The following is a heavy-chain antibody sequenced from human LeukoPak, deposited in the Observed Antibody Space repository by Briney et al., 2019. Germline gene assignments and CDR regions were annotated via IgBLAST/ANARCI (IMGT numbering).Heavy chain of an antibody. Sequence: GGSLRLSCAASGFTFSSYGMHWVRQAPGKGLEGVAVIWYDGSNKYYADSVKGRFTISRDNSKNTLYLLLNSLRAEDTAVYYCARDEEEAFDIWGQGTMVTVSS. CDR2: IWYDGSNK. CDR1: GFTFSSYG. J-gene: IGHJ3*02. V-gene: IGHV3-33*01. CDR3: ARDEEEAFDI.